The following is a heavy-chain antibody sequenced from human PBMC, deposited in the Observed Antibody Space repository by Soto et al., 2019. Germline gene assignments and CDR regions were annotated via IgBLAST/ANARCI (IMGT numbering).Heavy chain of an antibody. V-gene: IGHV1-69*01. J-gene: IGHJ4*02. CDR2: TTPIIGTI. Sequence: QVQLVQSGAEVQKPGSSVKVSCKASGDTLSTYAISWVRQVPGQRLEWMGGTTPIIGTIDYAQKVQGRVTITADESTATSYRERRSLRSEDTAVYYCAAGDSSDTGDHGGQGTLVTVSS. CDR3: AAGDSSDTGDH. D-gene: IGHD5-18*01. CDR1: GDTLSTYA.